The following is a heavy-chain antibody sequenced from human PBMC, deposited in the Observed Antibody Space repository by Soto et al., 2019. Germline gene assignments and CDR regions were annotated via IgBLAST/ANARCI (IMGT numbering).Heavy chain of an antibody. Sequence: PSETLSLTCTVSGGSISSSSYYWGWIRQPPGKGLEWIGSIYYSGSTYYNPSLKSRVTISVDTSKNQFSLKLSSVTAADTAVYYCARHGYSSSWYVFDPWGQGTMVSVSS. D-gene: IGHD6-13*01. CDR3: ARHGYSSSWYVFDP. V-gene: IGHV4-39*01. CDR1: GGSISSSSYY. CDR2: IYYSGST. J-gene: IGHJ5*02.